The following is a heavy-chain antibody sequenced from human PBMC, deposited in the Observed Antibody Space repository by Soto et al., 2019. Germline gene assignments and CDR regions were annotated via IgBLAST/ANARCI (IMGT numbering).Heavy chain of an antibody. CDR3: ARSGSYYGIDL. V-gene: IGHV3-30*04. J-gene: IGHJ6*02. CDR2: ISYEGSNQ. Sequence: QVQLVESGGGVVQPGKSLRLSCAASGFTLRSYAMHWVRQVPGRGLEWLAVISYEGSNQYYADSVQGRFTLTRDNAKKMVELQMNSLRAADTAVYFCARSGSYYGIDLWGQGTTVTVSS. CDR1: GFTLRSYA.